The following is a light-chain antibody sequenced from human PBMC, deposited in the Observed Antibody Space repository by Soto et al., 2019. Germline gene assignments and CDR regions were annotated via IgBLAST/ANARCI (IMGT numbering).Light chain of an antibody. CDR3: QQYGSSPLT. Sequence: EIVLTQSPCSLSLSPLERGTLSCRASQSVSSNFLAWYQQKPGQAPRLLIYGASSRASGIPDRFSGSGSGTDFTLTISRREPEDFAVYYCQQYGSSPLTFGGGTKVDIK. CDR2: GAS. J-gene: IGKJ4*01. V-gene: IGKV3-20*01. CDR1: QSVSSNF.